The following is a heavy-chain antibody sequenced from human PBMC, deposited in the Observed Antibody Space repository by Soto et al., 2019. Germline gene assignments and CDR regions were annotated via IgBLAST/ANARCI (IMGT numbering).Heavy chain of an antibody. Sequence: EVQLLESGGGLVQPGGSLRLSCAASGFTFSSYAMSWVRQAPGKGLEWVSAISGSGGSTYYADSVKGRFTISRDNSKNTLYLQMNSLRAEDTAVHYCARDLVVVAATPVGWYFDLWGRGTLVTVSS. CDR3: ARDLVVVAATPVGWYFDL. D-gene: IGHD2-15*01. V-gene: IGHV3-23*01. CDR1: GFTFSSYA. J-gene: IGHJ2*01. CDR2: ISGSGGST.